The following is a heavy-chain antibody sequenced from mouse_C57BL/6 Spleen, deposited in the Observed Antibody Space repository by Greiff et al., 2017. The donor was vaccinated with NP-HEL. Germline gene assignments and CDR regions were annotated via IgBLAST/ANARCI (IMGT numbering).Heavy chain of an antibody. CDR1: GFTFSDYG. D-gene: IGHD5-1*01. V-gene: IGHV5-17*01. J-gene: IGHJ4*01. CDR2: ISSGSSTI. Sequence: EVKLVASGGGLVKPGGSLKLSCAASGFTFSDYGMHWVRQAPEKGLEWVAYISSGSSTIYYADTVKGRFTISRDNAKNTLFLQMTSLRSEDTAMYYCARPGTYYYAMDYWGQGTSVTVSS. CDR3: ARPGTYYYAMDY.